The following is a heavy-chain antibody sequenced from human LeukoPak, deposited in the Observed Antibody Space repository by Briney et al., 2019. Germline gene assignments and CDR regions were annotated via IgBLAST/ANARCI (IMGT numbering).Heavy chain of an antibody. V-gene: IGHV3-53*01. Sequence: PGGSLRLSCAVSGFTVRSNYMNWVRQAPGKGLEWVSIVYSDGSTYYADSVKGRFTISRDNSRNTLYFQMNSLRAEDTAVYYCARGGDTSGSPFDYWGQGTLVTVSS. J-gene: IGHJ4*02. CDR2: VYSDGST. CDR1: GFTVRSNY. CDR3: ARGGDTSGSPFDY. D-gene: IGHD6-19*01.